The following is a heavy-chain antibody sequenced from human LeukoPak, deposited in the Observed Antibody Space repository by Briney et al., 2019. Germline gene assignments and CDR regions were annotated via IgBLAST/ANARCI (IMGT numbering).Heavy chain of an antibody. D-gene: IGHD3-3*01. Sequence: ASVKVSCKASGYTFTGYYMHWVRQAPGQELEWMGWINPNSGGTNYAQKFRGRVTMTRDTSISTAYMELSRLRSDDTAVYYCARPITDYDSYGMDVWGQGTTVTVSS. CDR3: ARPITDYDSYGMDV. CDR2: INPNSGGT. J-gene: IGHJ6*02. CDR1: GYTFTGYY. V-gene: IGHV1-2*02.